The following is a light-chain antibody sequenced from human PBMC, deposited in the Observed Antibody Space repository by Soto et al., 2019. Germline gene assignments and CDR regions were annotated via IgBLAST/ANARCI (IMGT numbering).Light chain of an antibody. CDR2: AAS. J-gene: IGKJ5*01. CDR3: QQNNTYPIT. Sequence: IQLTQSPSSLSASVGDRVTITCRASQGISSYLAWYQQKPGKAPKLLIYAASTLQSGVPSRFSGSGSGKEFTLTISSLQPEDFATYYCQQNNTYPITFGQGTRLEIK. CDR1: QGISSY. V-gene: IGKV1-9*01.